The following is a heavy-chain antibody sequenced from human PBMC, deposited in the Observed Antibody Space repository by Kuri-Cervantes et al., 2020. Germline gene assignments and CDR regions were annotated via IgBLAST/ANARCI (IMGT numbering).Heavy chain of an antibody. J-gene: IGHJ4*02. V-gene: IGHV3-23*01. Sequence: GGSLRLSCAASGFTFSSYAMSWVRQAPGKGLEWVSAISGSGGSTYYADSVKGRFTISRDNSKNTLYLQMNSLRAEDTAVYYCASEFPSSDSSGYGLGYWGQGTLVTVSS. CDR1: GFTFSSYA. CDR2: ISGSGGST. CDR3: ASEFPSSDSSGYGLGY. D-gene: IGHD3-22*01.